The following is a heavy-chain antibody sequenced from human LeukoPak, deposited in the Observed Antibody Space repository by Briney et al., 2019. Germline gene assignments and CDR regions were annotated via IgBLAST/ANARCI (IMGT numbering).Heavy chain of an antibody. J-gene: IGHJ4*02. Sequence: GGSLRLSCAASGFTFSNAWMSWVRQAPGKGLEWVGRIKNKTDGGTTDYAAPVKGRFTISRDDSKNTLYLQMNSLKTEDTAVYYCTTRYYDFWSGYSSEGYWGQGTLVTVSS. CDR3: TTRYYDFWSGYSSEGY. CDR2: IKNKTDGGTT. V-gene: IGHV3-15*01. CDR1: GFTFSNAW. D-gene: IGHD3-3*01.